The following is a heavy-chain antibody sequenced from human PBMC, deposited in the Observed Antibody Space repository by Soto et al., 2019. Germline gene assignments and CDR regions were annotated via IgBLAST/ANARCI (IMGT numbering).Heavy chain of an antibody. CDR3: ARGEYDILTGYPYYYYGMGV. V-gene: IGHV1-8*01. D-gene: IGHD3-9*01. J-gene: IGHJ6*02. Sequence: ASVKVSCKASGYTFTSYDINWVRQATGQGLEWMGWMNPNSGNTGYAQKFPGRVTMTRNTSISTAYMELSSLRSEDTAVYYCARGEYDILTGYPYYYYGMGVWGQGTTVTVSS. CDR1: GYTFTSYD. CDR2: MNPNSGNT.